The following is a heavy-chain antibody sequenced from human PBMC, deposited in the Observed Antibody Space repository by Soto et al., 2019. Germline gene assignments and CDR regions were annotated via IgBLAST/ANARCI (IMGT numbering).Heavy chain of an antibody. CDR2: ISSSSGYI. CDR1: GFTFSDYS. V-gene: IGHV3-21*01. J-gene: IGHJ5*02. Sequence: EVQLVESGGGLVQPGGSLRLSCAASGFTFSDYSMSWVRQAPGKGLEWVSSISSSSGYIYYADSVKGRFTISRDNAKNSLYLQMNSLRADDTAVYYCARERITIFGVSPPNEFDPWGQGTLVTVSS. CDR3: ARERITIFGVSPPNEFDP. D-gene: IGHD3-3*01.